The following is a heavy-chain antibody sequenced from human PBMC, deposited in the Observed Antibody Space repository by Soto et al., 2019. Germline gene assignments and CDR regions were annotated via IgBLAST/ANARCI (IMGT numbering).Heavy chain of an antibody. V-gene: IGHV1-18*01. CDR1: GYTFTSYG. Sequence: GASVKVSCKASGYTFTSYGISWVRQAPGQGLEWMGWISAYNGNTNYAQKLQGRVTMTTDTSTSTAYMELRSLRSDDTAVYYCARDQNTAMAPRLFDYWGQGTLVTVSS. CDR2: ISAYNGNT. D-gene: IGHD5-18*01. CDR3: ARDQNTAMAPRLFDY. J-gene: IGHJ4*02.